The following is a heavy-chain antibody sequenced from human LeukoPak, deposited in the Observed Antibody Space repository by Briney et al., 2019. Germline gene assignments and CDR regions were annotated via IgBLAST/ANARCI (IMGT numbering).Heavy chain of an antibody. CDR2: ISGSGGSGGRT. Sequence: PGGSLRLSCEASGYTFKGYGLTWVRQAPGKGLEWVSGISGSGGSGGRTHYADSVKGRFTISRDNAKNSLYLQMNSLRAEDTAVYYCAELGITMIGGIWGKGTTVTISS. CDR3: AELGITMIGGI. V-gene: IGHV3-23*01. J-gene: IGHJ6*04. CDR1: GYTFKGYG. D-gene: IGHD3-10*02.